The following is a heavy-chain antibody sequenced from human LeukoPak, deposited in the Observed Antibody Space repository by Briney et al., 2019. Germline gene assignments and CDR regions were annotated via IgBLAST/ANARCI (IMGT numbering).Heavy chain of an antibody. J-gene: IGHJ4*02. CDR2: IRYDGSNK. Sequence: GGSLRLSCAASGFTFSTYGMHWVRQAPGKGLEWVAFIRYDGSNKYYADSVKGRFTISRDISKNTLYLQMNSLRAEDTAVYYCARVVDHDYGDYYLDYWGQGTLVTVSS. D-gene: IGHD4-17*01. V-gene: IGHV3-30*02. CDR3: ARVVDHDYGDYYLDY. CDR1: GFTFSTYG.